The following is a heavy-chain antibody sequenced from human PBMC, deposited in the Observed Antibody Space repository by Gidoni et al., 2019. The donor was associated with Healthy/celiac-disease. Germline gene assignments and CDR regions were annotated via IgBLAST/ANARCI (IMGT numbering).Heavy chain of an antibody. J-gene: IGHJ3*02. CDR3: ARDRDYVWGSQPDAFDI. CDR1: GYTFTSYG. V-gene: IGHV1-18*01. Sequence: QVQLVQSGAEVKKPGASVKVSGKASGYTFTSYGISWVRQAPGQGLEWMGWISAYNGNKNDAQKLQGRVTMTTDTSTSTAYMELRSLRSDDTAVYYCARDRDYVWGSQPDAFDIWGQGTMVTVSS. D-gene: IGHD3-16*01. CDR2: ISAYNGNK.